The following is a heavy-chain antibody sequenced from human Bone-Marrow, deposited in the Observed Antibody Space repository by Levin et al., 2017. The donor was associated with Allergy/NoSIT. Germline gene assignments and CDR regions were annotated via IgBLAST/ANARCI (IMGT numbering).Heavy chain of an antibody. J-gene: IGHJ2*01. CDR1: GFTFSTSA. CDR2: ISASGGTT. CDR3: ARDPNYSDSTGYYYYWYFDL. V-gene: IGHV3-23*01. D-gene: IGHD3-22*01. Sequence: GESLKISCTASGFTFSTSAMTWVRQAPGKGLEWVSVISASGGTTYYPDSVEGRFIISRDNSGNTLYLQMNSLRAEDTAVYYCARDPNYSDSTGYYYYWYFDLWGRGTLVTVSS.